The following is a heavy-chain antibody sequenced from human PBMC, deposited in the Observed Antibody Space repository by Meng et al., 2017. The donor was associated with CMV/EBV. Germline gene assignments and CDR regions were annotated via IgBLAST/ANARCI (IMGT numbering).Heavy chain of an antibody. V-gene: IGHV3-33*01. CDR1: GFTFSSYG. Sequence: GGPLRLSCAASGFTFSSYGMHWVRQAPGKGLEWVAVIWYDGSNKYYADSVKGRFTISRDNSKNTLYLQMNSLRAEDTAVYYCARRYSGYDFDYWGQGTLVTVSS. CDR2: IWYDGSNK. J-gene: IGHJ4*02. D-gene: IGHD5-12*01. CDR3: ARRYSGYDFDY.